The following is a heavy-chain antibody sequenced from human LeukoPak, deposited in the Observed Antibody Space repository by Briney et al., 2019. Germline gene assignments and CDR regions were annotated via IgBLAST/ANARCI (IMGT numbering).Heavy chain of an antibody. D-gene: IGHD6-13*01. CDR2: IYPGDSDT. CDR3: ARHFTGISAPIDV. V-gene: IGHV5-51*01. Sequence: GESLKISCKGSGYSFTNYWIGWVRQMPGKGLEWMGIIYPGDSDTRYSPSFQGQVTISADKSINTAYLQWSSLKASDTAMYYCARHFTGISAPIDVWGQGTLVTVSS. J-gene: IGHJ4*02. CDR1: GYSFTNYW.